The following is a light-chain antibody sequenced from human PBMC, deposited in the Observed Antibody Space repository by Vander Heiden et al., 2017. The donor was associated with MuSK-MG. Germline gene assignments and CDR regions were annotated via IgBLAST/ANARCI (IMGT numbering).Light chain of an antibody. J-gene: IGLJ3*02. Sequence: QSALTQPASVSGSPGQSITISCTGTSSDVGGYNYVSWYQQHPGKAPKLMIYEVSNRPSGVSNRVSGSKSGNTAPLTISGLQAEDEADYYCSSSTSSSTVVFGGGTKLTVL. CDR3: SSSTSSSTVV. CDR1: SSDVGGYNY. V-gene: IGLV2-14*01. CDR2: EVS.